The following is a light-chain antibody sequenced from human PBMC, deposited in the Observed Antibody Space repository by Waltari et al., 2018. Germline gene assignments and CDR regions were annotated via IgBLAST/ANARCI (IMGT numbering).Light chain of an antibody. CDR1: QNVDINR. V-gene: IGKV3-20*01. J-gene: IGKJ2*01. Sequence: EIVLTHSPGTLSLSPGERVTLPCRASQNVDINRLAWYQQKFVQTPRLLIYCASNRAAGIPDSFSCSGSGTDFTLTISRLEPEDVAVYYCQQYGDSSVTFGQGTKLEIK. CDR3: QQYGDSSVT. CDR2: CAS.